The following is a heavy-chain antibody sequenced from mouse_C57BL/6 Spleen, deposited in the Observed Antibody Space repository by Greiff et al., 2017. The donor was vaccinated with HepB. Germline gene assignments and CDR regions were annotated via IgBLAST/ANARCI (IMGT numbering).Heavy chain of an antibody. CDR3: AREDDGYYLLFAY. CDR1: GYSITSGYY. V-gene: IGHV3-6*01. D-gene: IGHD2-3*01. Sequence: EVQLQESGPGLVKPSQSLSLTCSVTGYSITSGYYWNWIRQFPGNKLEWMGYISYDGSNNYNPSLKNRISITRDTSKNQLFLKLNSVTTEDTATYYCAREDDGYYLLFAYWGQGTLVTVSA. J-gene: IGHJ3*01. CDR2: ISYDGSN.